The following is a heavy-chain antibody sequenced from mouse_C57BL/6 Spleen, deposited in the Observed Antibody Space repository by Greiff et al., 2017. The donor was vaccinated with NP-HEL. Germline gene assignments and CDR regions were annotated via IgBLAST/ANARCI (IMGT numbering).Heavy chain of an antibody. CDR1: GYAFSSSW. V-gene: IGHV1-82*01. CDR2: IYPGDGDT. CDR3: ARSGGNYGYYFDY. Sequence: QVQLQQSGPELVKPGASVKISCKASGYAFSSSWMNWVKQRPGKGLEWIGRIYPGDGDTNYNGKFKGKATLTADKSSSTAYMQLSSLTSEDSAVYFCARSGGNYGYYFDYWGQGTTLTVSS. D-gene: IGHD2-1*01. J-gene: IGHJ2*01.